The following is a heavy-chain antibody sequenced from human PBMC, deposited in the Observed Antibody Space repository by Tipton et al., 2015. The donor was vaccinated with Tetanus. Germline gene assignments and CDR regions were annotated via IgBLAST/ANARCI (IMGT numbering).Heavy chain of an antibody. D-gene: IGHD6-19*01. Sequence: TLSLTCTVSGGSFSLYYWNWVRQSPGKGLEWIGEISHSGSSSYSPSLKSRVTISVDTSRNQFSLTLSSVTAADTAVYYCARGSGWADFWGQGTQVTVSS. CDR2: ISHSGSS. CDR1: GGSFSLYY. V-gene: IGHV4-34*01. J-gene: IGHJ4*02. CDR3: ARGSGWADF.